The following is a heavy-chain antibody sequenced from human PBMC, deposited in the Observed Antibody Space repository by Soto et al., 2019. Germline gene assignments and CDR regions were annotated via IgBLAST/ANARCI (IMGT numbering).Heavy chain of an antibody. Sequence: SVKVSCKASGGTFSSYAISWVRQAPGQGLEWMGGIIPIFGTANYAQKFQGRVTITADKSTSTAYMELSSLRSEDTAVYYCARGKAYSSSWYGWGNPRAPYNWFDPCGQGSLVTVSS. CDR2: IIPIFGTA. J-gene: IGHJ5*02. CDR1: GGTFSSYA. CDR3: ARGKAYSSSWYGWGNPRAPYNWFDP. V-gene: IGHV1-69*06. D-gene: IGHD6-13*01.